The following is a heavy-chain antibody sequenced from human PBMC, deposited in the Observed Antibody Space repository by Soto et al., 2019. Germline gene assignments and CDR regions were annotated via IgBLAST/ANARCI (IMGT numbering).Heavy chain of an antibody. J-gene: IGHJ4*02. Sequence: QITLKESGPTVVKPTETLTLTCTFSGFSLTTSGVGVGWFRQSPGKAPAWLALIYWDDDKRYSTSLKSRLTITKDTSKNQVVLTMANVDPADTATYYCAHRVLRTVFGLVTATAIYFDFWGQGTPVVVSS. D-gene: IGHD3-3*01. CDR1: GFSLTTSGVG. CDR3: AHRVLRTVFGLVTATAIYFDF. CDR2: IYWDDDK. V-gene: IGHV2-5*02.